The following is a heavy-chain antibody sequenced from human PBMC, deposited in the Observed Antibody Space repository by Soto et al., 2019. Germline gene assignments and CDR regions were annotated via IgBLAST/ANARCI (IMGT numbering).Heavy chain of an antibody. V-gene: IGHV1-46*01. J-gene: IGHJ5*02. D-gene: IGHD4-17*01. Sequence: QVQLVQSGAEVKKPGASVKVSCKASGYTFTSYYMHWVRQAPGQGPEWMGIINPSGGSTSYAQKFQGRVTMTRDTSTSTVYMELGSLRSEDTAVYYCAGANEDYGDHTNWFDPWGQGTLVTVSS. CDR1: GYTFTSYY. CDR3: AGANEDYGDHTNWFDP. CDR2: INPSGGST.